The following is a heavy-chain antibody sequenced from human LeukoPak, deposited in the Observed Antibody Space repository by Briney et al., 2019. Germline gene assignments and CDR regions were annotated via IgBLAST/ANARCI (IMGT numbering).Heavy chain of an antibody. V-gene: IGHV3-11*01. J-gene: IGHJ6*03. Sequence: GGSLRLSCAASGFTFSDYYMSWIRQAPGKGLEWVSYISSSGSTIYYADSVKGRFTISRDNAKNSLYLQMNSLRAEDTALYYCAKDGGWRSKGLPTKNHMDVWGKGTTVTVSS. CDR2: ISSSGSTI. D-gene: IGHD4-23*01. CDR3: AKDGGWRSKGLPTKNHMDV. CDR1: GFTFSDYY.